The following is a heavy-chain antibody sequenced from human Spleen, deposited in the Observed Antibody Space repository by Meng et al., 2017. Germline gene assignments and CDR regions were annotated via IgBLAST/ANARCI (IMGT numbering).Heavy chain of an antibody. V-gene: IGHV3-9*01. Sequence: SLKISCAASGFTFDDYTMHWVRQAPGKGLEWVSGISWTSGNIGYADSVKGRFTISRDNAKNSLYLQMNSLRAEDTALYYCRAEAGYWGQGTLVTVSS. D-gene: IGHD6-13*01. CDR1: GFTFDDYT. CDR3: RAEAGY. CDR2: ISWTSGNI. J-gene: IGHJ4*02.